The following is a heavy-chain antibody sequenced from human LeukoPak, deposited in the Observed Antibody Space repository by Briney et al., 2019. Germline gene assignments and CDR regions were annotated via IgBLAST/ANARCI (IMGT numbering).Heavy chain of an antibody. CDR1: VFTYISYW. V-gene: IGHV3-7*01. Sequence: GWSLTLSCPATVFTYISYWMSWVGQAPGKGLEWVANIKQDGSEKYYVDSVKGRFTISRDNAKNSLYLQMNSLRAEDTAVYYCARDQHAVVVPAATEDYFDYWGQGTLVTVSS. CDR3: ARDQHAVVVPAATEDYFDY. CDR2: IKQDGSEK. D-gene: IGHD2-2*01. J-gene: IGHJ4*02.